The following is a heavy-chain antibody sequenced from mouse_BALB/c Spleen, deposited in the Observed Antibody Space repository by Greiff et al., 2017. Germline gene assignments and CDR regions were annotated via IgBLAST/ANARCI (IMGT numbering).Heavy chain of an antibody. J-gene: IGHJ4*01. CDR3: ARDYGND. Sequence: EVMLVESGGGLVQPGGSLRLSCATSGFTFTDYYMSWVRQPPGKALEWLGFIRNKANGYTTEYSASVKGRFTISRDNSQSILYLQMNTLRSEDSATYYCARDYGNDWGQGTSVTVSS. D-gene: IGHD1-1*01. CDR2: IRNKANGYTT. CDR1: GFTFTDYY. V-gene: IGHV7-3*02.